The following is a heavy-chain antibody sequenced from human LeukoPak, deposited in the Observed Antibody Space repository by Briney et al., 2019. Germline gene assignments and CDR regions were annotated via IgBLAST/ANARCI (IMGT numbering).Heavy chain of an antibody. D-gene: IGHD2-2*01. J-gene: IGHJ6*03. CDR2: INPNSGDT. Sequence: ASVKVSCKASGYSFTGYYMHWVRQAPGQGPEWMGWINPNSGDTKYAQKFQGRVTMTRDTSISTAYMELSRLRSDDTAVYYCARVLVPAAIGYYYYMDVWGKGTTVTVS. CDR3: ARVLVPAAIGYYYYMDV. CDR1: GYSFTGYY. V-gene: IGHV1-2*02.